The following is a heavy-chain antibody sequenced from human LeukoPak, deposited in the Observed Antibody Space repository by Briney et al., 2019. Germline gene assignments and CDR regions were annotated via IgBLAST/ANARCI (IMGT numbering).Heavy chain of an antibody. V-gene: IGHV3-66*01. CDR1: GFTFSSYW. CDR3: ARDGVRAYCGGDCMDV. CDR2: MYSGGST. D-gene: IGHD2-21*01. J-gene: IGHJ6*03. Sequence: PGGSLRLSCAASGFTFSSYWMHWVRQAPGKGLEWVSVMYSGGSTYYADSVKGRFTISRDNSKNTLYLQMNSLRVEDTAVYYCARDGVRAYCGGDCMDVWGKGTTVTISS.